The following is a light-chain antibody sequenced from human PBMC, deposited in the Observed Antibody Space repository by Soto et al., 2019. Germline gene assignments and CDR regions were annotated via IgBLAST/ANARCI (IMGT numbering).Light chain of an antibody. CDR2: YMS. V-gene: IGKV3-11*01. J-gene: IGKJ1*01. Sequence: EIVLTQSPATLSSSPGETATLSCRASQYVGSRLAWYQHKPGQAPRLLIYYMSKRATGIPARFSGSGSGTDFTLTISSLAPDDFAIYYRHQRQSWPRTFGQGTRVDIK. CDR3: HQRQSWPRT. CDR1: QYVGSR.